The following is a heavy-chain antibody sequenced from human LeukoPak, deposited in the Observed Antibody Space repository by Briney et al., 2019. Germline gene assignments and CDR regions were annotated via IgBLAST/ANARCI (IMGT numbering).Heavy chain of an antibody. Sequence: PSQTLSLTCTVSGGSISSGGYYWSWIRQHPGKGLEWIGYIYYSGSTYYNPSLKSRVTISVDTSKNQFSLKLSSVTAADTAVYYCASVRSETDYYYYYMDVWGKGTPVTVSS. CDR3: ASVRSETDYYYYYMDV. V-gene: IGHV4-31*03. CDR1: GGSISSGGYY. D-gene: IGHD3-10*01. J-gene: IGHJ6*03. CDR2: IYYSGST.